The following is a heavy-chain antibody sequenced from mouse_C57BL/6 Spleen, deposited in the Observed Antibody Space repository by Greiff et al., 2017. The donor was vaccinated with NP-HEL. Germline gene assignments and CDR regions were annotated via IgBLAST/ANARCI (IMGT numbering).Heavy chain of an antibody. CDR1: GYTFTDYY. CDR3: ARDYYGLYYFDY. CDR2: INPYNGGT. J-gene: IGHJ2*01. D-gene: IGHD1-2*01. V-gene: IGHV1-19*01. Sequence: EVQLQQSGPVLVKPGASVKMSCKASGYTFTDYYMNWVKQSHGKSLEWIGVINPYNGGTSYNQKFKGKATLTVDKSSSTAYMELNSLTSEDSAVYYCARDYYGLYYFDYWGQGTTLTVSS.